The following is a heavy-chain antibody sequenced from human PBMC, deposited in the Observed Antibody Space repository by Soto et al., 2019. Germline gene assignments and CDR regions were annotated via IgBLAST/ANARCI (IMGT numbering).Heavy chain of an antibody. CDR2: IIPILGIA. CDR1: GGTFSSYT. Sequence: QVQLVQSGAEVKKPGSSVKVSCKASGGTFSSYTISWVRQAPGQGLEWMGRIIPILGIANYAQKFQDRFTITADKSTSTAYIELRSLRSEDTAVYYCARSGGRAYSSFTDYRVQGTLVTVSS. CDR3: ARSGGRAYSSFTDY. J-gene: IGHJ4*02. V-gene: IGHV1-69*02. D-gene: IGHD6-6*01.